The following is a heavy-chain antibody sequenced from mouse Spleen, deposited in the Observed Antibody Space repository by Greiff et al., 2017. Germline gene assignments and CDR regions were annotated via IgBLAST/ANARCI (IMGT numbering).Heavy chain of an antibody. CDR1: GFTFSSYA. D-gene: IGHD2-4*01. Sequence: EVHLVESGGGLVKLGGSLKLSCAASGFTFSSYAMSWVRQTPEKRLEWVATISSGGGNTYYPDSVKGRFTISRDNAKNTLYLQMSSLKSEDTAMYYCARLFDYDVFAYWGQGTLVTVSA. CDR2: ISSGGGNT. CDR3: ARLFDYDVFAY. V-gene: IGHV5-9-3*01. J-gene: IGHJ3*01.